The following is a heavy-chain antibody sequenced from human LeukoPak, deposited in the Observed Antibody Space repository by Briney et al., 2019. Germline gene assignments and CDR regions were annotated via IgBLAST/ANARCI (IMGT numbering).Heavy chain of an antibody. V-gene: IGHV4-59*02. CDR1: GGSVSDYY. D-gene: IGHD3-3*01. CDR2: IYYTGST. CDR3: ARDGVKSFDP. Sequence: SETLSLTCTISGGSVSDYYWSWIRQSPGKGLEWIGYIYYTGSTTYNPSLKSRVTISADTSKNQFSLKLSSVTAADTAVYYCARDGVKSFDPWGQGTLVTVSS. J-gene: IGHJ5*02.